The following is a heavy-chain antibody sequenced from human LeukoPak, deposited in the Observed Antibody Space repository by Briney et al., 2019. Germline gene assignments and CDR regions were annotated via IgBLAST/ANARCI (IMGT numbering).Heavy chain of an antibody. CDR3: ARGKNYDFWSGYYSRVWFDP. CDR2: INHCGST. CDR1: GGSFSGYY. Sequence: SETLSLTCAGYGGSFSGYYWSWIRQPPGKGLEWIGEINHCGSTNYNPSLKSRVTISVDTSKNQFSLKLSSVTAADTAVYYCARGKNYDFWSGYYSRVWFDPWGQGTLVTVSS. J-gene: IGHJ5*02. V-gene: IGHV4-34*01. D-gene: IGHD3-3*01.